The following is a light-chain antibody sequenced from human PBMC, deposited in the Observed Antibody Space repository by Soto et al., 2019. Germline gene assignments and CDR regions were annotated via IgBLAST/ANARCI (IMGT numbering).Light chain of an antibody. J-gene: IGKJ2*01. Sequence: EIVLTQSPGTLSLSPGERATLSCRTSQSTTNNYLAWYQQKPGQAPRLLIYGASTRATGVPARFSGSGSGTEFTLTITSLQSEDFAIYYCQQYNNWPPYTFGQGTKVDIK. V-gene: IGKV3-15*01. CDR1: QSTTNN. CDR2: GAS. CDR3: QQYNNWPPYT.